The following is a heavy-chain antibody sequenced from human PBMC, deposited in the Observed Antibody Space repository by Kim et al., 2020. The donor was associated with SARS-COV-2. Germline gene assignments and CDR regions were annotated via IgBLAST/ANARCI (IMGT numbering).Heavy chain of an antibody. J-gene: IGHJ6*02. CDR2: IIPILGIA. V-gene: IGHV1-69*04. D-gene: IGHD5-12*01. CDR1: GGTFSSYA. CDR3: ARGGADYNYYYYGMDV. Sequence: SVKVSCKASGGTFSSYAISWVRQAPGQGLEWMGRIIPILGIANYAQKFQGRVTITADKSTSTAYMELSSLRSEDTAVYYCARGGADYNYYYYGMDVWGQGTTVTVSS.